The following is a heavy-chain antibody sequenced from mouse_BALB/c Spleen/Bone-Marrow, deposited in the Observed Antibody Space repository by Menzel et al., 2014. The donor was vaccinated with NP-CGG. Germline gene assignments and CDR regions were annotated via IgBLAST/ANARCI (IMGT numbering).Heavy chain of an antibody. V-gene: IGHV5-6-4*01. J-gene: IGHJ4*01. CDR3: TRDAMDY. CDR1: GFTFSSYT. Sequence: EVKLVESGGGLVKPGGSLKLSCAASGFTFSSYTMSWVRQTPAKRLEWVATISSGGSYTYYPDSVKGRFTISRDNAKNTLYLQMSSLKSEDTAMYYCTRDAMDYWGQGTSVTVSS. CDR2: ISSGGSYT.